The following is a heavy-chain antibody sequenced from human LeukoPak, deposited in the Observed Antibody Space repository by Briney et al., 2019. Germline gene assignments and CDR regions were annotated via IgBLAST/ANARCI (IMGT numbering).Heavy chain of an antibody. Sequence: GGSLRLSCAASGFTFSSYGMHWVRQAPGKGLEWVAVISYDGSNKYYADSVKGRFSISRDNAKNMLFLQMNSLRAGDMAVYYCAREEITVTDAFDVWGRGTRITVSS. V-gene: IGHV3-30*03. D-gene: IGHD4-17*01. CDR2: ISYDGSNK. CDR1: GFTFSSYG. J-gene: IGHJ3*01. CDR3: AREEITVTDAFDV.